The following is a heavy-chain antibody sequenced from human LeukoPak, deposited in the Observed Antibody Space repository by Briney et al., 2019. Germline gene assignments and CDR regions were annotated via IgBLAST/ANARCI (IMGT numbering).Heavy chain of an antibody. J-gene: IGHJ4*02. CDR3: ARELGELRWLQLNY. V-gene: IGHV1-3*01. Sequence: ASVKVSCKASGYTFTSYAMHWVRQAPGQSLEWMGWINAGNGNTKYSQKFQGRVTITRDTSASTAYMELSSLRSEDTAVYYCARELGELRWLQLNYWGQGTLVTVSS. CDR1: GYTFTSYA. D-gene: IGHD5-24*01. CDR2: INAGNGNT.